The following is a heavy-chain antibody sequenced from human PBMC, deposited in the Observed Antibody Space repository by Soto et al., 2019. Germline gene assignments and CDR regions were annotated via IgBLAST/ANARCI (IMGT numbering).Heavy chain of an antibody. CDR3: ARGEQYSGRIFDY. J-gene: IGHJ4*01. Sequence: PSQTLSLTCAITGDSVSSDSAGWSWVRQSPSRGLEWLGRTYYRSKWYYEYAVSVRGRITINPDTSKNQYSLQLNSVTPEDTAVYFCARGEQYSGRIFDYWGQGTLVTVSS. CDR2: TYYRSKWYY. D-gene: IGHD1-26*01. CDR1: GDSVSSDSAG. V-gene: IGHV6-1*01.